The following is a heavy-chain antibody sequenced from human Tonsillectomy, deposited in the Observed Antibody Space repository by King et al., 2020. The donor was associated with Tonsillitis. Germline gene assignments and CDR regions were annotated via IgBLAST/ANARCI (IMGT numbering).Heavy chain of an antibody. CDR2: IVPIFGTS. CDR3: ARRLGVVAPFDS. Sequence: VQLVESGAEVKKPGSSVKVSCKASGDTFSTYGINWVRQAPGQGLEGMGRIVPIFGTSNYAQKFQGRVTSTADESTSTAYMELSSLRSEDTAVYYCARRLGVVAPFDSWGQGTLVTVSS. D-gene: IGHD3-3*01. J-gene: IGHJ4*02. CDR1: GDTFSTYG. V-gene: IGHV1-69*18.